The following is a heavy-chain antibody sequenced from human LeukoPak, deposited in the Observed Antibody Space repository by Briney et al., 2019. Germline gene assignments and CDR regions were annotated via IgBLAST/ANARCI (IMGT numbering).Heavy chain of an antibody. V-gene: IGHV3-23*01. CDR3: ARGGHDFNPFYW. J-gene: IGHJ4*02. CDR1: GFTFSIYA. D-gene: IGHD2-21*02. CDR2: IKGGGGDP. Sequence: GGSLRLSCAAPGFTFSIYAMGWVRQAPGKGLEWVSSIKGGGGDPFYADSVKGRFTISRDNSKNTLFLQLNSLRAEDSAVYYCARGGHDFNPFYWWGQGTLVTVSS.